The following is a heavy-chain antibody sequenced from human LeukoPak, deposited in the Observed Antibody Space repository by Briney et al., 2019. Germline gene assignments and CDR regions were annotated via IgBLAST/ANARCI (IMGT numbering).Heavy chain of an antibody. CDR3: AAGRYSSSPPGY. V-gene: IGHV1-69*13. CDR1: GGTFSSYA. CDR2: IIPIFGTA. Sequence: SVKVSCKASGGTFSSYAISWVRQAPGQGLEWMGGIIPIFGTANYAQKFQGRVTITADESTSTAYMELSSLRSEDTAVYYCAAGRYSSSPPGYWGQGTLVTVSS. D-gene: IGHD6-13*01. J-gene: IGHJ4*02.